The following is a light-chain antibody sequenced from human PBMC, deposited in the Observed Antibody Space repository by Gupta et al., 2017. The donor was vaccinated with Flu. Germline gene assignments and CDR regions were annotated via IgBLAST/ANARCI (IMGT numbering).Light chain of an antibody. Sequence: QAVLTKPPSLPPSPGGSASLTCTVRSGIDVDTCTIFWYQQKPGSPPQFILWYKSDSRKQQGSGIPSRFSGSKDASASAGILLISGLHSGDGADCNCMIWHKGAYVFGAGTMFTVL. J-gene: IGLJ1*01. CDR3: MIWHKGAYV. CDR2: YKSDSRK. V-gene: IGLV5-45*02. CDR1: SGIDVDTCT.